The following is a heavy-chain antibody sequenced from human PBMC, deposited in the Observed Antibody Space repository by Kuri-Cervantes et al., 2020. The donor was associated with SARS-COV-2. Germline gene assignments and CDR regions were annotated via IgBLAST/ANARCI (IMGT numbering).Heavy chain of an antibody. Sequence: GSLRLSCTVSGGSISSGDYYWSWIRQPPGKGLEWIGEINHSGSTNYNPSLKSRVTISVDTSKNQFSLKLSSVTAADTAVYYCARATYYDFWSGYYPSENYFDYWGQGTLVTVSS. D-gene: IGHD3-3*01. CDR2: INHSGST. CDR3: ARATYYDFWSGYYPSENYFDY. V-gene: IGHV4-39*07. CDR1: GGSISSGDYY. J-gene: IGHJ4*02.